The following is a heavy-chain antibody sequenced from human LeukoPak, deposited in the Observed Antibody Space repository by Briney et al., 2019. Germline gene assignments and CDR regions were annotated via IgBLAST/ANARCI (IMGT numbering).Heavy chain of an antibody. V-gene: IGHV4-31*03. Sequence: SETLSLTCTVSGVSISSGGYYWSWIRQHPGKGLEWIGYIYYSGSTYYNPSLKSRVTISVDTSKNQFSLKLSSVTAADTAVYYCARVQLASEYYFDYWGQGTLVTVSS. CDR3: ARVQLASEYYFDY. CDR2: IYYSGST. J-gene: IGHJ4*02. D-gene: IGHD5-24*01. CDR1: GVSISSGGYY.